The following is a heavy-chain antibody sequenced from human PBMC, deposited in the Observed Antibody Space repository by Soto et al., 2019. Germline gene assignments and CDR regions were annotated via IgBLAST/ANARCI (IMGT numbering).Heavy chain of an antibody. CDR2: ISAYNGNT. Sequence: QVQLVQSGAEVKKPGASVKVSCKASGYTFTSYGISWVRQAPGQGLEWRGWISAYNGNTNYAQKLQGRVTMTTDTSTSTAYMELRSLRSDDTAVYYCASGRLTYCSGGSCYSSTYYFDYWGQGTLVTVSS. D-gene: IGHD2-15*01. J-gene: IGHJ4*02. CDR3: ASGRLTYCSGGSCYSSTYYFDY. CDR1: GYTFTSYG. V-gene: IGHV1-18*01.